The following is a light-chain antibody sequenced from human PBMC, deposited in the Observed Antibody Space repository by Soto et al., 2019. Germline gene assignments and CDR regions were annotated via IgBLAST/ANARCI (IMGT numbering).Light chain of an antibody. CDR1: QSISSW. CDR3: QQYRSYSGT. CDR2: KAS. V-gene: IGKV1-5*03. Sequence: DIQMTQSPSTLSASVGDRVTITCRASQSISSWLVWYQQKPGEAPKLLIYKASSSESGAPSRFSGSGSGTEFTLTINSLQPDDFATYYCQQYRSYSGTFGQGTKVEIK. J-gene: IGKJ1*01.